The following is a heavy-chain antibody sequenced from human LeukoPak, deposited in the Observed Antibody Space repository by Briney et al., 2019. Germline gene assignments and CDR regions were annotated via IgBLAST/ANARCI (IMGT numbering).Heavy chain of an antibody. J-gene: IGHJ4*02. CDR1: GGSISSGSYY. V-gene: IGHV4-39*07. CDR2: IYHSGST. Sequence: SETLSLTCTVSGGSISSGSYYWGWIRQPPGKGLEWIGSIYHSGSTYYNPSLKSRVTISVDTSKNQFSLKLSSVTAADTAVYYCARAGIAAAGTWVDYWGQGTLVTVSS. D-gene: IGHD6-13*01. CDR3: ARAGIAAAGTWVDY.